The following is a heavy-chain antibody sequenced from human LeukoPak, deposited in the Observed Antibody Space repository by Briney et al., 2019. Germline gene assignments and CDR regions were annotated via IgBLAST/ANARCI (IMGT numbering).Heavy chain of an antibody. Sequence: GGSLRLSCAASGFTFSSYTMNWVRQAPGKGLEWVSSISTSSSYIYYADSVKGRFTISRDNAKNSLYLQMNSLRAEDTAVYYCARDSRGLFDYWGQGALVSVSS. CDR2: ISTSSSYI. V-gene: IGHV3-21*01. J-gene: IGHJ4*02. CDR1: GFTFSSYT. CDR3: ARDSRGLFDY. D-gene: IGHD3-10*01.